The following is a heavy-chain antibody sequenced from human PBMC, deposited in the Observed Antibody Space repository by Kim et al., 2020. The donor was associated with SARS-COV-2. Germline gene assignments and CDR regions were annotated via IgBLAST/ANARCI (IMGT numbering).Heavy chain of an antibody. CDR3: ARDRRVQLLGYYYYGMDV. CDR1: GFTVSSNY. D-gene: IGHD2-2*01. V-gene: IGHV3-53*01. J-gene: IGHJ6*02. CDR2: IYSGGST. Sequence: GGSLRLSCAASGFTVSSNYMSWVRQAPGKGLEWVSVIYSGGSTYYADSVKGRFTISRDNSKNTLYLQMNSLRAEDTAVYYCARDRRVQLLGYYYYGMDVWGQGTTVTVSS.